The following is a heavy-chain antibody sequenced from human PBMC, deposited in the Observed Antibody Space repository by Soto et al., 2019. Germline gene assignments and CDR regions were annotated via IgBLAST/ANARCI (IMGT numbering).Heavy chain of an antibody. J-gene: IGHJ6*02. D-gene: IGHD6-13*01. V-gene: IGHV1-69*13. CDR2: IIPIFGTA. Sequence: GASVKVSCKASGGTFSSYAISWVRQAPGQGLEWMGGIIPIFGTANYAQKFQGRVTITADESTSTAYMELSSLRSEDTAVYYCARGQQQLVLHGYYGMDVWGQGTTVTVSS. CDR3: ARGQQQLVLHGYYGMDV. CDR1: GGTFSSYA.